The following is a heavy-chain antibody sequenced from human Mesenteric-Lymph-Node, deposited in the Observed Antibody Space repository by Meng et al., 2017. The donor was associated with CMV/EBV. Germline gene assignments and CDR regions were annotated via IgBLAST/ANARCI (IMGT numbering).Heavy chain of an antibody. J-gene: IGHJ6*02. V-gene: IGHV4-34*01. CDR2: INHSGST. CDR1: GGSFSGYY. CDR3: ARGRVEGDYYGMDV. Sequence: GSLRLSCAVYGGSFSGYYWSWIRQPPGKGLEWIGEINHSGSTNYNPSLKSRVTISVDTSKNQFSLKLSSVTAADTAVYYCARGRVEGDYYGMDVWGQGTTVTVSS. D-gene: IGHD3-3*01.